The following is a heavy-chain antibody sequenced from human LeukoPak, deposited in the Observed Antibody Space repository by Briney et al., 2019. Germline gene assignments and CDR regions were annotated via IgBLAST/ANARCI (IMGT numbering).Heavy chain of an antibody. J-gene: IGHJ4*02. CDR2: IYYSGST. V-gene: IGHV4-30-4*01. CDR3: ARESPYFYGSGSYPDY. D-gene: IGHD3-10*01. Sequence: SQTLSLTCTVSGGSISSGDYYWSWIRQPPGKGLEWIGYIYYSGSTYYNPSLKSRVTISVDTSKNQFSLKPSSVTAADTAVYYCARESPYFYGSGSYPDYWGQGTLVTVSS. CDR1: GGSISSGDYY.